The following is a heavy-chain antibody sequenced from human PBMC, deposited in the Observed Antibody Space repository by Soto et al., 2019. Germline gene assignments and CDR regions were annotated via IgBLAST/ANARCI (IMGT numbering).Heavy chain of an antibody. J-gene: IGHJ6*02. CDR2: IYPGDSDT. V-gene: IGHV5-51*01. D-gene: IGHD6-19*01. CDR3: ARHSYSSGWYVYYGMDV. CDR1: GYSFTSYW. Sequence: GESLKISCKGSGYSFTSYWVGWVRQMPGKGLEWMGIIYPGDSDTRYSPSFQGQVTISADKSISTAYLQWSSLKASDTAMYYCARHSYSSGWYVYYGMDVWGQGTTVTVSS.